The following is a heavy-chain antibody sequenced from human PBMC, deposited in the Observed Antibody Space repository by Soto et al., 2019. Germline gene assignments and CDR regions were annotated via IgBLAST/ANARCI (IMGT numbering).Heavy chain of an antibody. CDR3: ARGFPLDSSVYHLDY. D-gene: IGHD3-22*01. Sequence: SETLSLTCAVYGGSFSGYYWSWIRQPPGKGLEWIGEINHSGSTNYNPSLKSRVTISVDTSKNQFSLKLSSVTAADTAVYHCARGFPLDSSVYHLDYWGQGTLVTVSS. J-gene: IGHJ4*02. CDR1: GGSFSGYY. V-gene: IGHV4-34*01. CDR2: INHSGST.